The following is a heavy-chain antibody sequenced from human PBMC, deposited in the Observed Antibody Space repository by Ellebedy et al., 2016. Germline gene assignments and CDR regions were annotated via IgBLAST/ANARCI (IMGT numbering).Heavy chain of an antibody. J-gene: IGHJ4*02. D-gene: IGHD6-19*01. Sequence: GESLKISCTASGFNFRNFVMVWVRQAPGRGLAWVSGIEASGDGTYYADSVKGRFIISRDNSRNVVYLQMNNLRAEDTAIYYCAKDFHYSSVWYSVFDHWGQGTLVTVSS. CDR3: AKDFHYSSVWYSVFDH. V-gene: IGHV3-23*01. CDR2: IEASGDGT. CDR1: GFNFRNFV.